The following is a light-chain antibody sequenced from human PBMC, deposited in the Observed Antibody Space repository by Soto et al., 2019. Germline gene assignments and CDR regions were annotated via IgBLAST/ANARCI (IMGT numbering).Light chain of an antibody. CDR3: GTWDSSLSAGV. CDR1: SSNIGSNY. V-gene: IGLV1-51*01. Sequence: QSVLTQPPSVSAAPGQKVTISCSGSSSNIGSNYVSWYQQLPGTAPKLLIYDDNKRPSRIPDRFSGSKSGTSATLGITGLQTGDEADYYCGTWDSSLSAGVFGGGTKVTVL. J-gene: IGLJ2*01. CDR2: DDN.